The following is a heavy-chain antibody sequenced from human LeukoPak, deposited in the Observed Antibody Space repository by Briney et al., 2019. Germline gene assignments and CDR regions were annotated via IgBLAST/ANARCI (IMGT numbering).Heavy chain of an antibody. V-gene: IGHV3-53*04. D-gene: IGHD2-21*02. CDR3: ATGIVVVTGGLDY. J-gene: IGHJ4*02. CDR2: IYTDGTI. CDR1: GFTVSSTY. Sequence: PGGSLTLSCAASGFTVSSTYMSWVRQAPGKGLGWVSNIYTDGTIYYADSVKGRFTISRHSSKNTLYLQMNSLRAEDTALYYCATGIVVVTGGLDYWGQGTLVTVSS.